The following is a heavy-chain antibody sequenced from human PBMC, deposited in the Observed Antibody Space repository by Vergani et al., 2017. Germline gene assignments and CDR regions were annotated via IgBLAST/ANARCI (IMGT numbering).Heavy chain of an antibody. V-gene: IGHV4-31*03. CDR3: VRAATPTIFGVVIPNHNWFDP. D-gene: IGHD3-3*01. CDR1: GGSISSGGYY. CDR2: IYYSGST. J-gene: IGHJ5*02. Sequence: QVQLQESGPGLVKPSQTLSLTCTVSGGSISSGGYYWSWIRQHPGKGLEWIGYIYYSGSTYYNPSLKSRVTISVETSKNQFSLKLSSVTAADTAVYYCVRAATPTIFGVVIPNHNWFDPWGQGTLVTVSS.